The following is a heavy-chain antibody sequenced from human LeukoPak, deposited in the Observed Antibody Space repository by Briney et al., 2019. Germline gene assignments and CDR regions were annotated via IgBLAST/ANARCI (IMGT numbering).Heavy chain of an antibody. Sequence: PSETLSLTCTVSGGSISSYYWSWIRQPPGKGLEWIGYTYYSGSTNYNPSLKSRVTISVDTSKNQFSLKLSSVTAADTAVYYCATSQVGATLFIDYWGQGTLVTASS. D-gene: IGHD1-26*01. CDR2: TYYSGST. CDR3: ATSQVGATLFIDY. CDR1: GGSISSYY. J-gene: IGHJ4*02. V-gene: IGHV4-59*08.